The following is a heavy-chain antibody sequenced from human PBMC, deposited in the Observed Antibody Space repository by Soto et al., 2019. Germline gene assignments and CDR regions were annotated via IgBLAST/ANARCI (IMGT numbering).Heavy chain of an antibody. J-gene: IGHJ5*02. Sequence: GGSLRLSCAASGFTFSSYWMHWVRQAPGKGLVWVSRIHSDGIITNYADSVKGRFTISRDNAKNTVFLQMNSLRAEDTAVYYCAREGMGFSNWFDPWGQGTLVTVSS. CDR3: AREGMGFSNWFDP. CDR2: IHSDGIIT. CDR1: GFTFSSYW. D-gene: IGHD2-8*01. V-gene: IGHV3-74*01.